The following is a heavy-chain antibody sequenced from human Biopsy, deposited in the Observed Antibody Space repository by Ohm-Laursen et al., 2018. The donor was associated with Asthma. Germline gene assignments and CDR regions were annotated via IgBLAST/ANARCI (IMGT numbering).Heavy chain of an antibody. CDR1: GFTFRNFG. Sequence: SLRLSCAASGFTFRNFGMHWVRQAPGKGLEWVALISSDVREWYADSVKGRFTISRDNSKNTLDLQMNSLRGDDTAVYYCVRWRSGYPDHYSDFWGPGTLVTVSS. D-gene: IGHD2-21*01. CDR3: VRWRSGYPDHYSDF. CDR2: ISSDVRE. V-gene: IGHV3-30*03. J-gene: IGHJ4*02.